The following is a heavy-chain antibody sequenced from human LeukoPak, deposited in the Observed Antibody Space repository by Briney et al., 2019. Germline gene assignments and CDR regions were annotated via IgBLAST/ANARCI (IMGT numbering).Heavy chain of an antibody. D-gene: IGHD1-7*01. CDR1: GFTFSSYS. Sequence: GGSLRLSCAASGFTFSSYSFNWVRQAPGKGLKWVSSISGSSDYRSYADSVKGRFTISRDNAKNSLYLQMNSLRAEDTAVYYYARDLARAGTTDPFVKWGQGTLVTVSS. CDR2: ISGSSDYR. CDR3: ARDLARAGTTDPFVK. J-gene: IGHJ4*02. V-gene: IGHV3-21*01.